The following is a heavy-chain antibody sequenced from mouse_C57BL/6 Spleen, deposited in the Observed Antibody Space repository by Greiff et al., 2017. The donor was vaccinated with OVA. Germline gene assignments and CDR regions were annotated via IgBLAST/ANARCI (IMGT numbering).Heavy chain of an antibody. J-gene: IGHJ3*01. CDR3: ARHGSSYAWFAY. Sequence: VQLQQSGPELVKPGASVKIPCKASGYTFTDYNMDWVKQSHGKSLEWIGDINPNNGGTIYNQKFKGKATLTVDKSSSTAYMELRSLTSEDTAVYYCARHGSSYAWFAYWGQGTLVTVSA. CDR2: INPNNGGT. D-gene: IGHD1-1*01. CDR1: GYTFTDYN. V-gene: IGHV1-18*01.